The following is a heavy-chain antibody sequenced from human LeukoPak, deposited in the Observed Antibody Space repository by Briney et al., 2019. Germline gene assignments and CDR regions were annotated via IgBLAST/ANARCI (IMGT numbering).Heavy chain of an antibody. J-gene: IGHJ4*02. D-gene: IGHD3-10*01. CDR3: ARHTRDDYYGWGSYYNDN. Sequence: GESLKISCKGSGYNFTSYWIGWVRQMPGKGLEWMGIIYPGDSDTRYSPSLQGQVTISADKSITTAYLQWSSLKASDTAMYYCARHTRDDYYGWGSYYNDNWGQGTLVTVSS. CDR1: GYNFTSYW. CDR2: IYPGDSDT. V-gene: IGHV5-51*01.